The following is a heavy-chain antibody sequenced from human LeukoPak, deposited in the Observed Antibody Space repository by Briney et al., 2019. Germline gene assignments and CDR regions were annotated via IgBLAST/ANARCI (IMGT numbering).Heavy chain of an antibody. D-gene: IGHD5-24*01. CDR1: GGSISSSSYY. J-gene: IGHJ4*02. CDR2: IYHSGST. Sequence: SETLSLTCTVSGGSISSSSYYWGWIRQPPGKGLEWIGSIYHSGSTYYNPSLKSRVTISVDTSKNQFSLKLSSVTAADTAVYYCARIEEMASDYWGQGTLVTVSS. V-gene: IGHV4-39*07. CDR3: ARIEEMASDY.